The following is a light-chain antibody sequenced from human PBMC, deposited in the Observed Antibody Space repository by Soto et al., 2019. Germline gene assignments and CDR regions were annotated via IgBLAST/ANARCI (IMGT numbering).Light chain of an antibody. J-gene: IGKJ4*01. CDR3: QRYNSAPAT. CDR2: AAS. V-gene: IGKV1-27*01. Sequence: DIQMTQSPSSLSASVGDRVTITCRASQGISNYLAWYQQKPGKVPKLLIYAASTLQSGVPSRFSGSGSGTDFTLTISTLQPEAVAPYYCQRYNSAPATFCGGTKVEIQ. CDR1: QGISNY.